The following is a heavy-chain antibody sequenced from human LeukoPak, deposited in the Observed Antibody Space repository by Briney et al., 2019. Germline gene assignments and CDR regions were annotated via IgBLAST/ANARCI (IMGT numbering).Heavy chain of an antibody. J-gene: IGHJ5*02. CDR2: INPNSGGT. CDR1: GYTFTGYY. D-gene: IGHD2-15*01. Sequence: ASVKVSCKASGYTFTGYYMHWVRQAPGQGLEWMGWINPNSGGTNYAQKFQGRVTMTRDTSISTAYMELSRLRSDGTAVYYCARVCSGGSCYPQYNWFDPWGQGTLVTVSS. CDR3: ARVCSGGSCYPQYNWFDP. V-gene: IGHV1-2*02.